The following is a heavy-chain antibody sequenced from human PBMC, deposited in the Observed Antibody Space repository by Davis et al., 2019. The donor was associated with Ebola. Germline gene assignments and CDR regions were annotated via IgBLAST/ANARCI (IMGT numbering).Heavy chain of an antibody. CDR3: ARDRGLIAAAGTKDY. Sequence: AASVKVSCKASGYTFTSYGISWVRQAPGQGLEWMGWISAYNGNTNYAQKLQGRVTMTTDTSTSTAYMELRSLSSDDTAVYYCARDRGLIAAAGTKDYWGQGTLVTVSS. D-gene: IGHD6-13*01. CDR1: GYTFTSYG. J-gene: IGHJ4*02. CDR2: ISAYNGNT. V-gene: IGHV1-18*01.